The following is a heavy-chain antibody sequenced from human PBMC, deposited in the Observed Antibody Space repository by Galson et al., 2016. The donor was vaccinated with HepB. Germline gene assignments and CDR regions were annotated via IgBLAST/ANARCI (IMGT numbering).Heavy chain of an antibody. CDR2: IYPSDSDT. Sequence: QSGAEVKKPGESLKISCKGSGYTFTSDWIAWVRQMPGEGLEWMGIIYPSDSDTRYTPSFQGQVTISADRSISTAYLQWSSLKASDTAMYYCTRQSDIAVAGTNIWGQGTLVTVSS. J-gene: IGHJ4*02. CDR1: GYTFTSDW. CDR3: TRQSDIAVAGTNI. D-gene: IGHD6-19*01. V-gene: IGHV5-51*01.